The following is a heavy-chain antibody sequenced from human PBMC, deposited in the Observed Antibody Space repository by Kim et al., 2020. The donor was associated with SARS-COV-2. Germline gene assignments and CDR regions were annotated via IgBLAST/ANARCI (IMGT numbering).Heavy chain of an antibody. V-gene: IGHV3-30*07. D-gene: IGHD6-13*01. Sequence: SVRSRFTISRNNSKSTLYLQMKSLRAEDTAVYYCARDQSAGYSSSWNDYWGQGTLVTVSS. J-gene: IGHJ4*02. CDR3: ARDQSAGYSSSWNDY.